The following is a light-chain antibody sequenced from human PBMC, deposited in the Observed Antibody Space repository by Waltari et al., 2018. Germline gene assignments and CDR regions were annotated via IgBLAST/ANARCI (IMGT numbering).Light chain of an antibody. V-gene: IGKV3-15*01. CDR1: QSIIDN. Sequence: VMTRSPATLSVSPGETAQLACRASQSIIDNLAWYHQKRGQAPRLLIYGASTRATGIPARFTGSGSGTDFTLTISSLQSEDSAVYYCQQYNRWPPITFGQGTRLEI. CDR2: GAS. J-gene: IGKJ5*01. CDR3: QQYNRWPPIT.